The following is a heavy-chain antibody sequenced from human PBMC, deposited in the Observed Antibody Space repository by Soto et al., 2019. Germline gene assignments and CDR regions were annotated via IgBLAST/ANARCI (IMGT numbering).Heavy chain of an antibody. CDR1: GGSISTYY. V-gene: IGHV4-59*01. D-gene: IGHD1-1*01. CDR3: ARDRTTPYYYDGMDV. Sequence: QVQLQESGPGLVKPSETLSLTCTVSGGSISTYYWSWIRQPPGKGLEWIGYIYNSGSTNYNPSLKRRVTTSVDTSKNQFSLKLSSVTAADTAVYYCARDRTTPYYYDGMDVWGQGTTVTVSS. J-gene: IGHJ6*02. CDR2: IYNSGST.